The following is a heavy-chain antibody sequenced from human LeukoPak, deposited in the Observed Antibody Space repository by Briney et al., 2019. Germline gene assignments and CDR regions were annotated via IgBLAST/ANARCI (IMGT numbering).Heavy chain of an antibody. Sequence: PGGSLRLSCAASGFTFSSYWMSWVRQAPGKGLEWVANIKQDGSEKYYVDSVKGRFTISRDNAKNSLYLQMNSLRAEDTAVYYCARVQLWFGELLNYYYMDVWAKGPRSPSP. CDR3: ARVQLWFGELLNYYYMDV. CDR1: GFTFSSYW. V-gene: IGHV3-7*01. D-gene: IGHD3-10*01. J-gene: IGHJ6*03. CDR2: IKQDGSEK.